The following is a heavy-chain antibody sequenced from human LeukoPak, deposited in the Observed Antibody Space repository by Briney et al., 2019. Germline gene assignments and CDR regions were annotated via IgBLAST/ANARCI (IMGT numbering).Heavy chain of an antibody. CDR2: IIPIFGTA. J-gene: IGHJ4*02. V-gene: IGHV1-69*13. Sequence: EASVRVSCKASGGTFSSYAISWVRQAPGQGLEWMGGIIPIFGTANYAQKFQGRVTITADESTSTAYMELSSLRSEDTAVYYCARRALGGPFDYWGQGTLVTVSS. CDR1: GGTFSSYA. CDR3: ARRALGGPFDY. D-gene: IGHD3-16*01.